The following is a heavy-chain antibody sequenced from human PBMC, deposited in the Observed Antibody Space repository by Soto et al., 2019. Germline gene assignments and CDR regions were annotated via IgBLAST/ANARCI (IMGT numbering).Heavy chain of an antibody. CDR2: IDWDDDK. Sequence: SGPTLVNPTQTLTLTCTFSGFSLSPSGMCVSWIRQPPGKALEWLARIDWDDDKYYSTSLKTRLTISKDTSKDQVVLTMTNMDPVDTATYYCARIRYYYDSSGYWFDPWGQGTLVTVSS. CDR1: GFSLSPSGMC. J-gene: IGHJ5*02. D-gene: IGHD3-22*01. CDR3: ARIRYYYDSSGYWFDP. V-gene: IGHV2-70*11.